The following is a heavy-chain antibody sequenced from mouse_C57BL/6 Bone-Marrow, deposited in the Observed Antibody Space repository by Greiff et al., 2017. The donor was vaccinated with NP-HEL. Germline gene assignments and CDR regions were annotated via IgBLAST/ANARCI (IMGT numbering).Heavy chain of an antibody. D-gene: IGHD2-2*01. Sequence: EVKLVESGGGLVKPGGSLKLSCAASGFTFSDYGMHWVRQAPEKGLEWVAYISSGSSTIYYADTVKGRFTISRDNAKTTLFLQMTSLRSEDTAMYYCAREGLLLWLRRVYFDYWGQGTTLTVSS. CDR1: GFTFSDYG. CDR2: ISSGSSTI. CDR3: AREGLLLWLRRVYFDY. J-gene: IGHJ2*01. V-gene: IGHV5-17*01.